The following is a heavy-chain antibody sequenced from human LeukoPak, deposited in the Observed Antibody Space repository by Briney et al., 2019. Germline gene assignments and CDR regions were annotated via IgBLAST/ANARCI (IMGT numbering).Heavy chain of an antibody. V-gene: IGHV3-15*01. Sequence: GGSLRLSCAASGFTFSNAWMSWVRQAPGKGLEWVGRIKSKTDGGTTDYAAPVKGRFTISRDDSKNTLYLQMNSLKTEDTAVYYCTTDPGYSRSAAKAFDIWGQGTMVTVSS. D-gene: IGHD6-6*01. CDR1: GFTFSNAW. CDR2: IKSKTDGGTT. J-gene: IGHJ3*02. CDR3: TTDPGYSRSAAKAFDI.